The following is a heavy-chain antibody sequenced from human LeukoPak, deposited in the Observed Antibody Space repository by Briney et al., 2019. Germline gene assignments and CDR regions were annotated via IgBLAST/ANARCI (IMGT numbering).Heavy chain of an antibody. CDR2: IYSSGTT. J-gene: IGHJ4*02. D-gene: IGHD6-6*01. Sequence: GGSLRLSCAASGFTFSNYAMAWVRQAPGKGLEWVSVIYSSGTTYYADSVKGRFSISRDNSKNTLYLEMNTLRAEDTAVYYCARGRSSSAPYDYWGQGTLVTVSS. V-gene: IGHV3-53*01. CDR3: ARGRSSSAPYDY. CDR1: GFTFSNYA.